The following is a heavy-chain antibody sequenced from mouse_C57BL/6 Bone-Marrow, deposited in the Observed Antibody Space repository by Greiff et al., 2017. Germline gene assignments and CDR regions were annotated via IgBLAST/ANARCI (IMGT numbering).Heavy chain of an antibody. J-gene: IGHJ4*01. V-gene: IGHV1-22*01. D-gene: IGHD2-3*01. Sequence: EVQLQQSGPELVKPGASVKMSCKASGYTFTDYNMHWVKQSHGKSLEWIGYINPNNGGTSYNQKFKGKAILTVNKSSSTAYMELRSLTSEDSAVYYCARGGWLLFYAMDYWGQGTSVTVSS. CDR1: GYTFTDYN. CDR2: INPNNGGT. CDR3: ARGGWLLFYAMDY.